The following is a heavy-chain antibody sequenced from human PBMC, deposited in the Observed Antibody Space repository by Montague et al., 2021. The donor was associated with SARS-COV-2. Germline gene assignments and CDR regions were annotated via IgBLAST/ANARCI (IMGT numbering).Heavy chain of an antibody. CDR1: AASISSYY. CDR3: AGTYYVFWSGVIHYYYMDV. Sequence: SETLSLTCTVSAASISSYYWSWIRQPPGKGLEWIGYVFYSGSTNYNPSLKSRLTISVDTSKNQFSLKLSSVTAADTAVYSCAGTYYVFWSGVIHYYYMDVWGKGTTVTVSS. D-gene: IGHD3-3*01. J-gene: IGHJ6*03. V-gene: IGHV4-59*01. CDR2: VFYSGST.